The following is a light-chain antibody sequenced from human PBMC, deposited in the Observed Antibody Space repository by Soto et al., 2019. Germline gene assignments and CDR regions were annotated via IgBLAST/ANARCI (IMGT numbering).Light chain of an antibody. CDR2: DVS. V-gene: IGLV2-14*01. CDR1: SSDVGGYNY. J-gene: IGLJ1*01. Sequence: QSVLTQPASVSWSPGQSITFSCTGTSSDVGGYNYVSWYQQHPGKAPKLMIYDVSNRPSGVSNRFSGSKSGNTASLTISVLQAEDEADYYCSSYTSSSTFFFGTGTKGTVL. CDR3: SSYTSSSTFF.